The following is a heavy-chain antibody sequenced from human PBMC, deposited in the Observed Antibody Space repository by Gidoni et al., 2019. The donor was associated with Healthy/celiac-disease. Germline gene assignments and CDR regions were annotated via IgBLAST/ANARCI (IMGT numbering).Heavy chain of an antibody. D-gene: IGHD4-4*01. CDR2: ITGSTNYI. J-gene: IGHJ4*02. Sequence: EVQLVESGGGLVKPGGSLRLSCAASGFTFSSYTITWVRQAPGQGLEWVSSITGSTNYIYYADSVNGRFTISRDNAKNSLYLQMNSLRAEDTAVYYCARIDDYTNYRTFDYWGQGTLVTVSA. CDR3: ARIDDYTNYRTFDY. CDR1: GFTFSSYT. V-gene: IGHV3-21*01.